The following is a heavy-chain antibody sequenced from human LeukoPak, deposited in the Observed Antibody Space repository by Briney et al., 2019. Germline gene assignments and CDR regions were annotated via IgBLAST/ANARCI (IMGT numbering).Heavy chain of an antibody. CDR3: ARLWGLLWFGELYWFDP. CDR1: GYTFTSYG. V-gene: IGHV1-18*04. CDR2: ISAYNGNT. D-gene: IGHD3-10*01. J-gene: IGHJ5*02. Sequence: ASVKVSCKASGYTFTSYGISWVRQAPGQGLEWMGWISAYNGNTNYAQKLQGRVTKTTDTSTSTAYMELRSLRSDDTAVYYCARLWGLLWFGELYWFDPWGQGTLVTVSS.